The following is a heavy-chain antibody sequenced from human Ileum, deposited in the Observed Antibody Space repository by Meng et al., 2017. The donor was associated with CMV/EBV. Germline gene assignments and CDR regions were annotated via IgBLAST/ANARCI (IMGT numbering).Heavy chain of an antibody. V-gene: IGHV1-69*13. CDR2: IIPIFGTA. Sequence: SVKVSCKASGGTFSNYGISWVRQAPGQGLEWMGGIIPIFGTADYAQKFQGRVRITADESTSTAYMELSSLRSEDTAVFYCVRDVRNSWSGNYRPDSPYYNMDVWGQGTTVTVSS. D-gene: IGHD3-3*01. CDR1: GGTFSNYG. CDR3: VRDVRNSWSGNYRPDSPYYNMDV. J-gene: IGHJ6*02.